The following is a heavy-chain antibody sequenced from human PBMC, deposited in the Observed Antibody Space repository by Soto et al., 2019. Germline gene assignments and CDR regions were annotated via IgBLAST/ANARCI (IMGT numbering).Heavy chain of an antibody. Sequence: ASVKVSCKASGDTFTTYDINWVRQAPGQGLEWMGWISASDGSSNSAQKFRPRIALTTDTSTNTAYMELLSLTSDDTAVYFCATYYFGSGSYYRFDTWGQGTLVTVSS. J-gene: IGHJ4*02. CDR2: ISASDGSS. V-gene: IGHV1-18*01. CDR1: GDTFTTYD. D-gene: IGHD3-10*01. CDR3: ATYYFGSGSYYRFDT.